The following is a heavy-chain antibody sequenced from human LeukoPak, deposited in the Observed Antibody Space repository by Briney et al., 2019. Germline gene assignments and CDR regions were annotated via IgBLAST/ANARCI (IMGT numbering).Heavy chain of an antibody. V-gene: IGHV3-23*01. CDR1: GFTFSSYA. Sequence: GGSLRLSCAASGFTFSSYAMSWVRQAPGRGLEWVSSISGSGAATYYAGSVKGRFTISRDNSKNTLYLQLNSLRAEDTAVYYCAKGGSGRDSNYFDYWGQGTLVPVSS. D-gene: IGHD3-10*01. CDR3: AKGGSGRDSNYFDY. CDR2: ISGSGAAT. J-gene: IGHJ4*02.